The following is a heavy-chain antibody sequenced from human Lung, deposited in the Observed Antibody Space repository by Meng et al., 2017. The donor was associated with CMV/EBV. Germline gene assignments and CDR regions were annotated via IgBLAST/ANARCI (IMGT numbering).Heavy chain of an antibody. CDR2: ISWNSGSI. CDR1: GFTFDDYA. Sequence: SLKISCAASGFTFDDYAIHWVRQAPGKGLEWVSGISWNSGSIGYADSVKGRFTISRDNAKNSLYLQMNSLRAEETALYYCAKGHKQYYYYYYGMDVWGKGTTVTVSS. J-gene: IGHJ6*04. CDR3: AKGHKQYYYYYYGMDV. D-gene: IGHD1/OR15-1a*01. V-gene: IGHV3-9*01.